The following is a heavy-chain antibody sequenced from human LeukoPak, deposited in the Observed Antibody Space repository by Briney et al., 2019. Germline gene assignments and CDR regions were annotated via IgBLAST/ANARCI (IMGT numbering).Heavy chain of an antibody. Sequence: GGSLRLSCAASGFTFSSYWMSWVRQAPGKGLEWVANIKQDGSEKYYVDSVKGRFTISRDNAKNSLYLLMNSLRAEDTAVYYCARDLMSPTPESESSWYDAFDIWGQGTMVTVSS. J-gene: IGHJ3*02. CDR2: IKQDGSEK. CDR1: GFTFSSYW. V-gene: IGHV3-7*03. CDR3: ARDLMSPTPESESSWYDAFDI. D-gene: IGHD6-13*01.